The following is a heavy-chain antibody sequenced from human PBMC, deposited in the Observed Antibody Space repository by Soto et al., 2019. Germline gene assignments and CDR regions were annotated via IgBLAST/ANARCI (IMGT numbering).Heavy chain of an antibody. CDR1: GFTFSSYA. D-gene: IGHD2-2*01. J-gene: IGHJ6*02. V-gene: IGHV3-30-3*01. Sequence: PGGSLRLSCAASGFTFSSYARHWVRQAPGKGLEWVAVISYDGSNKYYADSVKGRFTISRDNSKNTLYLQMNSLRAEDTAVYYCAREPPLVPETSLTLGYYYGMDVWGQGTTVTVSS. CDR2: ISYDGSNK. CDR3: AREPPLVPETSLTLGYYYGMDV.